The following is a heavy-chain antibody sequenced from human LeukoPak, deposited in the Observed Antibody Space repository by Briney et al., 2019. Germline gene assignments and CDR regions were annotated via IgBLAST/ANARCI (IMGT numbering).Heavy chain of an antibody. CDR1: GFTFGDYA. D-gene: IGHD1-14*01. Sequence: GGSLRLSCTASGFTFGDYAMSWVRQAPGKGLVWVAHIHSDEISTAYADSVKGRFTISRDNTRNMLYLQMNSLRVEDTAVYFCATGPFSAFAIWGQGTTLIVSS. CDR3: ATGPFSAFAI. J-gene: IGHJ3*02. V-gene: IGHV3-74*01. CDR2: IHSDEIST.